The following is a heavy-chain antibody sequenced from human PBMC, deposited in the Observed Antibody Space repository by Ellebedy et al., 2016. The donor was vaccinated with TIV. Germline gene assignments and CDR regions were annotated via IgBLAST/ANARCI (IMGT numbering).Heavy chain of an antibody. V-gene: IGHV3-7*01. D-gene: IGHD6-19*01. J-gene: IGHJ4*02. CDR3: ARDQWLGRAYYFDS. Sequence: GGSLRLSCVTSGFTFSNYWMTWVRQAPGKGLEWVANIKQDGSKKYYVDSVKGRFSISGDNTKNSLYLQMNSLTDEDTAVYYCARDQWLGRAYYFDSWGQGTLVTVSS. CDR1: GFTFSNYW. CDR2: IKQDGSKK.